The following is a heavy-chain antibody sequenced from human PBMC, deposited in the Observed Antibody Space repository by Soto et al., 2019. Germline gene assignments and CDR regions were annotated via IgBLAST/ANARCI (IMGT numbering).Heavy chain of an antibody. J-gene: IGHJ6*02. CDR3: AIFSTWDIVVVPDKYGMDV. Sequence: ASVKVSCKASGYTFTGYYMHWVRQAPGQGLEWMGWINPNSGGTNYAQKFQGRVTMTRDTSISTAYMELSRLRSDDTAVYYCAIFSTWDIVVVPDKYGMDVWGQGTTVTVS. CDR1: GYTFTGYY. CDR2: INPNSGGT. V-gene: IGHV1-2*02. D-gene: IGHD2-2*01.